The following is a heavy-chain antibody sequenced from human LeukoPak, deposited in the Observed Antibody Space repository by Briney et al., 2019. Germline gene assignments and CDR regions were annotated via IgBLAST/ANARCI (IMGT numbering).Heavy chain of an antibody. V-gene: IGHV3-23*01. CDR2: INDSGGST. Sequence: GGSLRLSCAASGFTFSNYAMSWVRQAPGKGLEWVSTINDSGGSTYYADSVKGRFTISRDNSKNTLYLQMNSLRAEDTAVYYCAGGRLVATSKAVAIDYWGQGTLVTVSS. CDR3: AGGRLVATSKAVAIDY. D-gene: IGHD5-12*01. J-gene: IGHJ4*02. CDR1: GFTFSNYA.